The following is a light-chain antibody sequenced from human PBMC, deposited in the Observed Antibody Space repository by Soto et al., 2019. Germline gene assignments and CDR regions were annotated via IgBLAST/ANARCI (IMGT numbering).Light chain of an antibody. CDR2: EVV. Sequence: QSALTQPPSASGSPGQSVTISCTGTKNDIGVYDFVSWYQHHPGKAPRLIIYEVVQRPSGVPDRFSGSKSGNKASLTVSGLQAADEADYFCKSYAGSKTYVFGSGTKVTVL. J-gene: IGLJ1*01. V-gene: IGLV2-8*01. CDR3: KSYAGSKTYV. CDR1: KNDIGVYDF.